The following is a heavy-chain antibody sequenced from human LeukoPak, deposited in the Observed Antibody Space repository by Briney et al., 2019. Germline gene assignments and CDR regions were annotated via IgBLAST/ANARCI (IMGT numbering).Heavy chain of an antibody. CDR2: ISGSGGST. D-gene: IGHD1-26*01. CDR3: AKSYRGSYIRTLYY. CDR1: GFTFSSYA. V-gene: IGHV3-23*01. Sequence: GGSLRLSCAASGFTFSSYAMSWVRQAPGKGLEWVSAISGSGGSTYYADSVKGRFTISRDNSKNTLYLQMNSLRAEDTAVYYCAKSYRGSYIRTLYYWGQGTLVTVSS. J-gene: IGHJ4*02.